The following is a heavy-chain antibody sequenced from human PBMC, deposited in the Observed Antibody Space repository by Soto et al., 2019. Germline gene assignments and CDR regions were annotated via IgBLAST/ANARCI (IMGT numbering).Heavy chain of an antibody. V-gene: IGHV3-53*01. J-gene: IGHJ4*02. CDR3: AREGSGYYSDY. Sequence: ETLSLTCTVSGGSISSYYWSWVRQAPGKGLEWVAVIYSGGSTYYADSVKGRFTISRDNSKNTLCLQMNSLRAEDTAVYYCAREGSGYYSDYWGQGTLVTVSS. D-gene: IGHD3-22*01. CDR2: IYSGGST. CDR1: GGSISSYY.